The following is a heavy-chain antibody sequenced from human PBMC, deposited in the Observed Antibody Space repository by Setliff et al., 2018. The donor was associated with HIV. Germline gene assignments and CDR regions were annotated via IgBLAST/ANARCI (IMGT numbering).Heavy chain of an antibody. CDR1: GGTFKNLA. D-gene: IGHD1-1*01. CDR2: VIPSFATA. CDR3: ANPHDGGAFDV. Sequence: SVKVSCKASGGTFKNLAISWVRQAPGQGLEWMGGVIPSFATASYAQKFQGRITITADELTSTVYMDLNSLKSEDSAVYYCANPHDGGAFDVWGQGTAVTVSS. V-gene: IGHV1-69*13. J-gene: IGHJ3*01.